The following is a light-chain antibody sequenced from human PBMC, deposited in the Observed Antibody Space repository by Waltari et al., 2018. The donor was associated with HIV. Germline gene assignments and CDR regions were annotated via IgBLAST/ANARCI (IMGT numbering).Light chain of an antibody. Sequence: SYELTQPPSVSVSPGQTARITCSGDALPKQYAYWYQQKPGQAPVLMIYKDSERPSGIPERFSAASSGTTVTLTSSGVQAEDEADYYCQSADSSNTWGFGGGTKLTVL. CDR2: KDS. CDR3: QSADSSNTWG. J-gene: IGLJ3*02. CDR1: ALPKQY. V-gene: IGLV3-25*03.